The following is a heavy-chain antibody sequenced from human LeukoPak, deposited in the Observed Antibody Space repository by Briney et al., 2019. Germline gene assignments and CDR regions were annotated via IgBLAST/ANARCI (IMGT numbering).Heavy chain of an antibody. CDR3: AKDISDFWSGYYLCES. CDR2: IKEDGGEK. Sequence: PGGPLRPSCAASGFTFSTYWMSWVRQAPGKGLEWVANIKEDGGEKYYVDSVRGRFTISRDNSKNSLYLQMKSLRTEDTALYYCAKDISDFWSGYYLCESWGKGTLVTVSS. J-gene: IGHJ4*02. D-gene: IGHD3-3*01. CDR1: GFTFSTYW. V-gene: IGHV3-7*05.